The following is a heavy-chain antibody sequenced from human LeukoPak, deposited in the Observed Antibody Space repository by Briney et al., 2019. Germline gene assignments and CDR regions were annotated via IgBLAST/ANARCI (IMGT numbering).Heavy chain of an antibody. J-gene: IGHJ5*02. V-gene: IGHV4-4*07. CDR1: GGSISSYY. D-gene: IGHD2-2*01. CDR2: IYTSGST. Sequence: PSETLSLTCTVSGGSISSYYWSWIRQPAGKGLEWIGRIYTSGSTNYNPSLKSRVTMSVDTSKNQFSLKLSSVTAADTAVYYCASQLKHCSSTSCYLGWFDPWGQGTLVTVSS. CDR3: ASQLKHCSSTSCYLGWFDP.